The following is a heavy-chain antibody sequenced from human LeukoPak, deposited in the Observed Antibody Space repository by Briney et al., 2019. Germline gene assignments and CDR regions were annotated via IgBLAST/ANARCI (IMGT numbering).Heavy chain of an antibody. V-gene: IGHV3-15*01. J-gene: IGHJ5*02. D-gene: IGHD6-19*01. CDR1: GFTLSNAW. CDR2: IKSKTDGGTT. Sequence: GGSLRLSCAASGFTLSNAWMTWVRQAPGKGLEWVGRIKSKTDGGTTDYAAPVKGRFTISRDDSKNTLYLQMNSLKTEDTAVYYYTTDMPVADPFDPWGQGTLVTVSS. CDR3: TTDMPVADPFDP.